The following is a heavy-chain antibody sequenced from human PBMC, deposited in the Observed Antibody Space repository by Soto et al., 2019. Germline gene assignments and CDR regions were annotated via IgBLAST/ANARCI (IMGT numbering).Heavy chain of an antibody. CDR2: ISYDVSNK. Sequence: QVQLVESGGGVVQPGRSLRLSCAGSGFTFSAYGMDWVRQAPGKGLEWVAVISYDVSNKYYADSVKGRFTISRDNSKNTLYLQMNSLRAEDTAVYYCAKDRMGAGVRGYFDYWGQGTLVTVSS. D-gene: IGHD3-10*01. V-gene: IGHV3-30*18. CDR1: GFTFSAYG. CDR3: AKDRMGAGVRGYFDY. J-gene: IGHJ4*02.